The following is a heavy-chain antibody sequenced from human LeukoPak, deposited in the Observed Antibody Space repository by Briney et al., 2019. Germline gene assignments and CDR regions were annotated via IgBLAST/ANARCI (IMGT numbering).Heavy chain of an antibody. D-gene: IGHD1-1*01. Sequence: PAASVKVSCKASNYTFTSHDISWVRQAPGQGLEWMGWISPYTGNTKYAQKFQGRVTMTTSTSTSIVYMELRSLRSDDTAVYFCAREGGTWVPFDYWGQGTLVTVSS. CDR1: NYTFTSHD. V-gene: IGHV1-18*01. CDR2: ISPYTGNT. CDR3: AREGGTWVPFDY. J-gene: IGHJ4*02.